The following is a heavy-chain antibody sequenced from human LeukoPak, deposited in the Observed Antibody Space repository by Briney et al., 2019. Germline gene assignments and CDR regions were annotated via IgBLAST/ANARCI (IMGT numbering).Heavy chain of an antibody. Sequence: ASVKVSCKASGYTFTGYYMRWVRQAPGQGLEWMGWINPNSGDTNYAQKFQGRVTMTRDTSISTAYMELSRLTSDDTAVYYCARNDYYDSRTNSDYWGQGTLVTVSS. D-gene: IGHD3-22*01. CDR3: ARNDYYDSRTNSDY. V-gene: IGHV1-2*02. CDR2: INPNSGDT. CDR1: GYTFTGYY. J-gene: IGHJ4*02.